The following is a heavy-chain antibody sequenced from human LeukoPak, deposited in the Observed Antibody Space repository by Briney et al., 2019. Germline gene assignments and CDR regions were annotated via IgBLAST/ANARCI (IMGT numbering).Heavy chain of an antibody. CDR3: AKDHDSSGYYRYYFDY. J-gene: IGHJ4*02. CDR2: ISYDGSNK. Sequence: GGSLRLSCAASGFTSSSYGMHWVRQAPGKGLEWVAVISYDGSNKYYADSVKGRFTISRDNSKNTLYLQMNSLRAEDTAVYYCAKDHDSSGYYRYYFDYWGQGTLVTVSS. V-gene: IGHV3-30*18. D-gene: IGHD3-22*01. CDR1: GFTSSSYG.